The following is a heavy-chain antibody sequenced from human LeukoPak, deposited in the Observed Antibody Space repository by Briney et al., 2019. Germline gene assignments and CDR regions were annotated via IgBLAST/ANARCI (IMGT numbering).Heavy chain of an antibody. D-gene: IGHD6-13*01. CDR3: ARDARVYSSSTGGYYYYGMDV. CDR2: IWYDGSNK. J-gene: IGHJ6*02. V-gene: IGHV3-33*01. CDR1: GFTFSSYG. Sequence: PGGSLRLSCAASGFTFSSYGMHWVRQAPGKGLEWVAVIWYDGSNKYYADSVKGRFTISRDNSRNTLYLQMNSLRAEDTAVYYCARDARVYSSSTGGYYYYGMDVWGQGTTVTVSS.